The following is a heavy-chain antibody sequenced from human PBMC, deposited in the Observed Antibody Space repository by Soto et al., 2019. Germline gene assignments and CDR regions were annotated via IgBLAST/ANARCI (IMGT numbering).Heavy chain of an antibody. CDR1: GYTFSSYG. J-gene: IGHJ3*02. D-gene: IGHD3-22*01. CDR3: ARIPYDSSGHRAFDI. CDR2: ISAYNGNT. Sequence: ASVKVSCKASGYTFSSYGISWVRQAPGQGLEWMGWISAYNGNTKYAQKLQGRVTMTTDTSTSTAYMELRSLRSDDTAVYYCARIPYDSSGHRAFDIWGQGTMVTVSS. V-gene: IGHV1-18*04.